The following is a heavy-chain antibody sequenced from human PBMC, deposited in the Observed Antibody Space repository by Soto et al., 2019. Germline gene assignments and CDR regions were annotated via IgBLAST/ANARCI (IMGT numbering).Heavy chain of an antibody. CDR2: IYSGGST. V-gene: IGHV3-53*01. Sequence: AGGSLRLSCAASGFTVTSNYMSWVRQAPGKGLEWVSVIYSGGSTYYADSVKGRFTISRDNSKNTLYLQMNSLRAEDTAVYYCAGNTNQLLHSSYFAMDVWGQGTTVTVSS. CDR3: AGNTNQLLHSSYFAMDV. D-gene: IGHD2-2*01. CDR1: GFTVTSNY. J-gene: IGHJ6*02.